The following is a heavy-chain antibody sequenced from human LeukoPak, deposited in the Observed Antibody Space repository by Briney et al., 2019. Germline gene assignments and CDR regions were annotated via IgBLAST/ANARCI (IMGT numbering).Heavy chain of an antibody. V-gene: IGHV3-30*03. D-gene: IGHD4-17*01. CDR1: AFTFSING. CDR3: ARALGYGVNYYYYGMDV. CDR2: VSYDGRNK. Sequence: PGRSLRLSCAASAFTFSINGMHWVRQAPGKGLEWVAAVSYDGRNKYFTESVKGRFTISRDNSKNTLYLQMNSLRAEDTAVYYCARALGYGVNYYYYGMDVWGQGTTVTVSS. J-gene: IGHJ6*02.